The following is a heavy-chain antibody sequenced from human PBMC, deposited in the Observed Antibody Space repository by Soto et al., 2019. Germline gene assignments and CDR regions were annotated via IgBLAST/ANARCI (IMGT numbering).Heavy chain of an antibody. CDR1: GFTFSSYA. V-gene: IGHV3-23*01. D-gene: IGHD1-26*01. CDR3: ATSEWERVPRNAFDI. Sequence: EVQLLESGGGLVQPGGSLRLSCAASGFTFSSYAMSWVRQAPGKGLEWVSAISGSGGSTYYADSVKGRFTISRDNSKNTLYLQMSGLRAEDTAVYYCATSEWERVPRNAFDIWGPGTMVTVSS. CDR2: ISGSGGST. J-gene: IGHJ3*02.